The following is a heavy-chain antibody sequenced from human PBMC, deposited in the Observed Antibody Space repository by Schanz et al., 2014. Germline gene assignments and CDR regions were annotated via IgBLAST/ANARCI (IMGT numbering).Heavy chain of an antibody. J-gene: IGHJ4*02. CDR1: GFTFSSSS. V-gene: IGHV3-23*04. D-gene: IGHD6-19*01. CDR2: ISDRGDGT. Sequence: VQLVESGGGLVKPGGSLRLSCAASGFTFSSSSMNWVRQAPGKGLEWVSGISDRGDGTNYGDSVRGRFTISRDNSRNTVYLQMNNVGVDDTATYYCVKTDAGWRFDYWGQGTLVAVSS. CDR3: VKTDAGWRFDY.